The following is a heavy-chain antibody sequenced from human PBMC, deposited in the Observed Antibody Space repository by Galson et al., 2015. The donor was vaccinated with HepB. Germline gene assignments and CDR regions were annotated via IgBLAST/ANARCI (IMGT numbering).Heavy chain of an antibody. D-gene: IGHD4-17*01. J-gene: IGHJ4*02. CDR3: AGSYGDWLFDY. V-gene: IGHV3-7*01. Sequence: SLRLSCAASGFTFSSYWMSWVRQAPGKGLEWVANIKQDGSEKYYVDSVKGRFTISRDNAKNSLYLQMNSLRAEDTAVYYCAGSYGDWLFDYWGQGTLVTVSS. CDR2: IKQDGSEK. CDR1: GFTFSSYW.